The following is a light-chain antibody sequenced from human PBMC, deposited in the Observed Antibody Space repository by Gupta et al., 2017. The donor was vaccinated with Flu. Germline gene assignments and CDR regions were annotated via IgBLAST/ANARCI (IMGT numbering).Light chain of an antibody. Sequence: KVIISCSGSSSDLGTNYVYWYQQHPGTAPMLLIYDNNKRPSGIPDRFSGSKSGTSATLIITGLQAGDEADYYCVSADDSLSAVVFGTGTKLTVL. CDR1: SSDLGTNY. CDR2: DNN. CDR3: VSADDSLSAVV. J-gene: IGLJ3*02. V-gene: IGLV1-51*01.